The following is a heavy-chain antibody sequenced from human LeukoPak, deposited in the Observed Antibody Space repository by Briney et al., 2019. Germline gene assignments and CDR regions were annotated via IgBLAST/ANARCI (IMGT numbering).Heavy chain of an antibody. CDR1: GDSISSYY. CDR3: ARGGGTLDY. Sequence: SETLSLTCTVSGDSISSYYWSWIRQPPGKGLEWVGYIYDSGKTNYNASLISRVTISVDTSKNQFSLKLTSVTPADTAVYSCARGGGTLDYWGQGTLVTVSS. V-gene: IGHV4-59*01. D-gene: IGHD3-16*01. J-gene: IGHJ4*02. CDR2: IYDSGKT.